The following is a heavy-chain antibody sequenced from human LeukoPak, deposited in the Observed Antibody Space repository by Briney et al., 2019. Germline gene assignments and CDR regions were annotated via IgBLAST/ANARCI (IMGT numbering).Heavy chain of an antibody. CDR3: ARGGPSRGSGFYYFDY. D-gene: IGHD6-19*01. Sequence: ASVKVSCKASGYTFTGYYMHWVRQAPGQGLEWMGWINLNSGGTNYAQKFQGRVTMTRDTSISTAYMELSRLRSDDTAIYYCARGGPSRGSGFYYFDYWGQGTLVAVSS. CDR1: GYTFTGYY. V-gene: IGHV1-2*02. CDR2: INLNSGGT. J-gene: IGHJ4*02.